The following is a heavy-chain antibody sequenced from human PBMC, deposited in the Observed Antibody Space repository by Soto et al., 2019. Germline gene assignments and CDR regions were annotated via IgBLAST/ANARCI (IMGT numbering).Heavy chain of an antibody. CDR3: ARIGPYCGGDCYPDFDF. V-gene: IGHV3-23*01. Sequence: VQLLESGGGLVQPGGSLTLSCAASGFTFNTYGMTWVRQAPGKGLEWVSTVSGSGGGTYYADSVKGRFTISRVNYKNTMYLQMSNLRAEDTAVYFCARIGPYCGGDCYPDFDFWGLGTPVTVSS. CDR2: VSGSGGGT. D-gene: IGHD2-21*02. J-gene: IGHJ4*02. CDR1: GFTFNTYG.